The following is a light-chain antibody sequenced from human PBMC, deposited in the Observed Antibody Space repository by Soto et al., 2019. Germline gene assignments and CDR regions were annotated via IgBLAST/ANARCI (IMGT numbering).Light chain of an antibody. Sequence: DIQMTQYLSYLSASVGDRVTITCRASQAIGNYLNWYQQPPGKAPNLRIFGATTLQSGVPSRFSGSGYGTNFTLISSVLQPEDFAIYYCQQCHATPLTFGQGTRLDIK. CDR2: GAT. J-gene: IGKJ5*01. V-gene: IGKV1-39*01. CDR1: QAIGNY. CDR3: QQCHATPLT.